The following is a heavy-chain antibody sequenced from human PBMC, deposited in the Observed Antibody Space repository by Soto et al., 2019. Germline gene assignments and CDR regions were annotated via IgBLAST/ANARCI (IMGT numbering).Heavy chain of an antibody. CDR3: ARRKLRFLEWTHGHFDY. J-gene: IGHJ4*02. V-gene: IGHV4-4*02. CDR1: VCSLGTSNW. Sequence: QVQLRETGRGLVKPSGTLFLICSVSVCSLGTSNWWSWVRESPGKVLQWIGDIYETGRTKYNPSLQSRLTIAVDESKTQFSLKLASVTAADTAVYYCARRKLRFLEWTHGHFDYWGQGNLVIVSS. CDR2: IYETGRT. D-gene: IGHD3-3*01.